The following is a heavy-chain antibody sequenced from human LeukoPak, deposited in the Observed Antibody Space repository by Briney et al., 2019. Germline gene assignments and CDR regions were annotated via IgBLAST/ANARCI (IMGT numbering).Heavy chain of an antibody. V-gene: IGHV1-2*02. Sequence: ASVKVSCKASGYTFTGYYMHWVRQAPGQGLAWMGWINPNSGGTNYAQKFQGRVTMTRDTSISTAYMELSRLRSDDTAVYYCARSRFRMFVAPVAAGYNWFAPWGQGTLVTVSS. CDR3: ARSRFRMFVAPVAAGYNWFAP. CDR1: GYTFTGYY. CDR2: INPNSGGT. D-gene: IGHD2-15*01. J-gene: IGHJ5*02.